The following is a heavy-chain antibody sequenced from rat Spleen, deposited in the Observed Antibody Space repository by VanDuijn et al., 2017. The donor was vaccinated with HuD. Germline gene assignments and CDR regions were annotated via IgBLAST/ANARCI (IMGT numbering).Heavy chain of an antibody. J-gene: IGHJ4*01. V-gene: IGHV5-7*01. CDR2: MSYDGSST. D-gene: IGHD4-3*01. CDR1: GFTFSDYY. Sequence: EVQLVESDGGLVQPGRSLKLSCAASGFTFSDYYMAWVRQAPTKGLEWVATMSYDGSSTYYRDSVKGRFTISRDNAKSTLYLQMDSLRSEDTATYYCARHNSGYGVMDAWGQGASVTVSS. CDR3: ARHNSGYGVMDA.